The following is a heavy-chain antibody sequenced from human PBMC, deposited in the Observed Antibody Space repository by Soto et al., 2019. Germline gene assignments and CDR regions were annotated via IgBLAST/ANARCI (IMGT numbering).Heavy chain of an antibody. J-gene: IGHJ3*02. CDR1: GFTFSTYG. CDR3: SGYYSYAFDI. V-gene: IGHV3-48*04. Sequence: GGSLRLSCGASGFTFSTYGMHWVRRAPGKGLEWVSYISSSGSTIYYADSVKGRFTISRDNAKNSLYLQMNSLRAEDTAVYYCSGYYSYAFDIWGQGTMVTVSS. CDR2: ISSSGSTI. D-gene: IGHD3-22*01.